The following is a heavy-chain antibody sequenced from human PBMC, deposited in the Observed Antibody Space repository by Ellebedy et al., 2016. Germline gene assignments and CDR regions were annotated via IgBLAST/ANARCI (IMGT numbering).Heavy chain of an antibody. Sequence: GGSLRLSCAASGFTFSNYWMHWVRQEPGKGLVWVSRISGGETVTTHADSVKGRFTISRDNAKNTLYLQMNSLRAEDTAVYYCVREKVSVTGTGYVEYWGQGTLVTVSS. CDR3: VREKVSVTGTGYVEY. J-gene: IGHJ4*02. CDR1: GFTFSNYW. V-gene: IGHV3-74*01. D-gene: IGHD6-19*01. CDR2: ISGGETVT.